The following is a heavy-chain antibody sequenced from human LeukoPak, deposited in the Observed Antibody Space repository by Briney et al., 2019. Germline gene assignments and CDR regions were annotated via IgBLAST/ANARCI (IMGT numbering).Heavy chain of an antibody. CDR2: ISGSGGST. J-gene: IGHJ1*01. Sequence: GGSLRLSCAASGFTFSSYAMSWVRQAPGKGLEWVSAISGSGGSTYYADSVKGRFTISRDNSKNTLHLQMNSLRAEDTAVYYCAKDPYGDYGYFQHWGQGTLVTVSS. CDR1: GFTFSSYA. V-gene: IGHV3-23*01. CDR3: AKDPYGDYGYFQH. D-gene: IGHD4-17*01.